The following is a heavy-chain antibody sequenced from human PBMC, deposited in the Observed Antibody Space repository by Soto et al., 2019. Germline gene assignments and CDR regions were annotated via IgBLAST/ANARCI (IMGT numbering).Heavy chain of an antibody. V-gene: IGHV1-18*01. CDR1: GYTFTSFG. Sequence: GASVKVSCKASGYTFTSFGISWVRQAPGQGLEWMGWISAYSGNTNYAQKLQGRVTMTTDTSTSTAYMELRSLRSDDTAVYYCARVMAYDFWSGYLPLLNRYGMDVWGQGTTVTVSS. CDR2: ISAYSGNT. D-gene: IGHD3-3*01. J-gene: IGHJ6*02. CDR3: ARVMAYDFWSGYLPLLNRYGMDV.